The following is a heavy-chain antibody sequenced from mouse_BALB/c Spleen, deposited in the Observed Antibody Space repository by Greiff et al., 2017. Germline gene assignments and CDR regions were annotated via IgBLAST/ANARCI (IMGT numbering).Heavy chain of an antibody. D-gene: IGHD4-1*01. CDR2: ISSGGSYT. CDR1: GFTFSSYA. V-gene: IGHV5-9-1*01. Sequence: EVMLVESGGGLLKPGGSLKLSCAASGFTFSSYAMSWVRQTPEKRLEWVATISSGGSYTYYPDSVKGRFTISRDNAKNTLYLQMSSLRSEDTAMYYCAREGTGTVFAYWGQGTLVTVSA. CDR3: AREGTGTVFAY. J-gene: IGHJ3*01.